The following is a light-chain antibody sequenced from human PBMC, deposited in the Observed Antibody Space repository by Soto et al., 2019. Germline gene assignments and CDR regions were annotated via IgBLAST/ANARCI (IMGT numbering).Light chain of an antibody. CDR1: QSVSSY. CDR2: DAS. V-gene: IGKV3-20*01. CDR3: QHYGTSPST. Sequence: PGERATLSCRASQSVSSYLAWYQQKPGHSPRLVIYDASSRATGIPDRFSGSGSGTDFTLTISRLEPEDFAVYYCQHYGTSPSTFGRGTKVDI. J-gene: IGKJ1*01.